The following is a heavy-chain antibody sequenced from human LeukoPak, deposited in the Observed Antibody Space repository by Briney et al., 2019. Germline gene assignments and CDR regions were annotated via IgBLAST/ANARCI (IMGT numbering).Heavy chain of an antibody. CDR1: GVTVSSNY. Sequence: PGGSLRLSCAASGVTVSSNYMSWVRQAPGKGLEWVSVIYSGGSTYYADSVKGRFTISRDNSKNTLYLQMNSLRAEDTAVYYCARLDYSGSFYFDYWGQGTLVTVSS. V-gene: IGHV3-53*01. J-gene: IGHJ4*02. CDR2: IYSGGST. D-gene: IGHD1-26*01. CDR3: ARLDYSGSFYFDY.